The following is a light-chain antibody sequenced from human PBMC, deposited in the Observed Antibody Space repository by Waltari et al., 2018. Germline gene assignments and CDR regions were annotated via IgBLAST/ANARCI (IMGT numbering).Light chain of an antibody. CDR3: CSYAGRGTYV. V-gene: IGLV2-23*02. CDR1: TSDVGSYDL. J-gene: IGLJ1*01. CDR2: EVF. Sequence: QSALTQPASVSGTPGQSITISCSGTTSDVGSYDLVTWYQHHPGEAPKPLICEVFKRPPDTSSRFSGAKSGSTASLTISGLQPEDEADYYCCSYAGRGTYVFGSGTKVTVL.